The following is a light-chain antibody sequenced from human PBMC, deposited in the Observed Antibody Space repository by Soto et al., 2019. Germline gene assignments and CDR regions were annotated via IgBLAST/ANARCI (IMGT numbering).Light chain of an antibody. CDR2: DAS. J-gene: IGKJ1*01. CDR1: QSVRGW. Sequence: DIQMTQSPSSLSASVGDTVTVTCRASQSVRGWLAWYQQKPGEAPKLLIYDASALPSGVPSRFSGSGSGTKFTLTIASLQPDDFATYYCQQYETFSGTFGPGTKVDI. V-gene: IGKV1-5*01. CDR3: QQYETFSGT.